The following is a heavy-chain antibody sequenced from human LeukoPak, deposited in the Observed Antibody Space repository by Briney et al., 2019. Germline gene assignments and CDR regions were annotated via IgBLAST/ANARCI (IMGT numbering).Heavy chain of an antibody. J-gene: IGHJ6*03. Sequence: PSETLSLTCTVSGGSISSNYWSWIRQPAGKGLEWIGRIYTSGSTNYNPSLKSRVTMSVDTSKNQFSLKLSSVTAADTAVYYCARAPGFYYDSSGYRQYYYYYMDVWGKGTTVTVSS. V-gene: IGHV4-4*07. CDR1: GGSISSNY. CDR2: IYTSGST. CDR3: ARAPGFYYDSSGYRQYYYYYMDV. D-gene: IGHD3-22*01.